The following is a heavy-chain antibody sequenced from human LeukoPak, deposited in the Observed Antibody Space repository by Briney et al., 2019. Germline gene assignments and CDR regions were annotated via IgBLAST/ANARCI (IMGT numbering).Heavy chain of an antibody. J-gene: IGHJ4*02. D-gene: IGHD6-13*01. CDR1: GVSISSYY. CDR3: ARGEAAAEIDY. CDR2: IYYSGST. Sequence: SETLSLTCTVSGVSISSYYWSWIRQPPGKGLEWIGYIYYSGSTNYSPSLKSRVTISVDTSKNQFSLNLSSVTAADTAVYYCARGEAAAEIDYWGQGTLVTVSS. V-gene: IGHV4-59*01.